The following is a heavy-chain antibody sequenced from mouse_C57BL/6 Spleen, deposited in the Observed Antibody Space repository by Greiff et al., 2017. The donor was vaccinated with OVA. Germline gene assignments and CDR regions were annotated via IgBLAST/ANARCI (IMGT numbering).Heavy chain of an antibody. CDR2: IWRGGST. J-gene: IGHJ4*01. CDR1: GFSLTSYG. V-gene: IGHV2-5*01. CDR3: AKNKGLRDYAMDY. D-gene: IGHD2-2*01. Sequence: QVQLQQSGPGLVQPSQSLSITCTVSGFSLTSYGVHWVRQSPGKGLEWMGVIWRGGSTDYNAAFMSRLSITKDNSKSQVFFTMNSLQADDTAIYYCAKNKGLRDYAMDYWGQGTSVTVSS.